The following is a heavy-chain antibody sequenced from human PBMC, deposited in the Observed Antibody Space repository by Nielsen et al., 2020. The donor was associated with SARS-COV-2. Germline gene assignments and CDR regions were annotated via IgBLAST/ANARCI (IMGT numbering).Heavy chain of an antibody. Sequence: WIRQPPGKGLEWIGYIYYSGSTNYNPSLKSRVTISVDTSKNQFSLKLSSVTAADTAVYYCARDHEYGDSGYWGQGTLVTVSS. J-gene: IGHJ4*02. D-gene: IGHD4-17*01. CDR3: ARDHEYGDSGY. CDR2: IYYSGST. V-gene: IGHV4-59*12.